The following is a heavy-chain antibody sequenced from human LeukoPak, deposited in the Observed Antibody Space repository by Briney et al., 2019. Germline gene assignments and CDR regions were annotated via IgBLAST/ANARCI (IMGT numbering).Heavy chain of an antibody. CDR2: IYSGGST. CDR3: ARDRYYDSSGYSDY. J-gene: IGHJ4*02. Sequence: GGSLRLSCAASGFTVSSNYMSWVRQAPGKGLEWVSVIYSGGSTYYPDSVKGRFTISRDNAKNSLYLQMNSLRAEDTAVYYCARDRYYDSSGYSDYWGQGTLVTVSS. D-gene: IGHD3-22*01. CDR1: GFTVSSNY. V-gene: IGHV3-66*01.